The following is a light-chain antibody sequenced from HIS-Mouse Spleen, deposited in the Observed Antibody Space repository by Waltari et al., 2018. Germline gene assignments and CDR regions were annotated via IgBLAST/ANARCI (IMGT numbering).Light chain of an antibody. V-gene: IGLV2-14*01. CDR2: EVS. Sequence: QSALTQPASVSGSPGQSITISCTGTSSDVGGYNYVSWYQQHPGKAPKLMIYEVSNRASGVSNRFSGSKSGNTASLTISGLQAEDEADYYCSSYTSSSTLHYVFGTGTKVTVL. CDR3: SSYTSSSTLHYV. CDR1: SSDVGGYNY. J-gene: IGLJ1*01.